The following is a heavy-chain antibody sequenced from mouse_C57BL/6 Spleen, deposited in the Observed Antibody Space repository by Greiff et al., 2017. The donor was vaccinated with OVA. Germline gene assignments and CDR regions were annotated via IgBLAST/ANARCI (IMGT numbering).Heavy chain of an antibody. J-gene: IGHJ4*01. CDR2: ISYDGSN. V-gene: IGHV3-6*01. CDR3: ARGGDYPYYYAMDY. D-gene: IGHD2-4*01. Sequence: EVKLVESGPGLVKPSQSLSLTCSVTGYSITSGDYWNWIRQSPGNKLEWMGYISYDGSNNYNPTLKNRITITRDTSKNQFFLKLNSVTTEDTATYYCARGGDYPYYYAMDYWGQGTSVTVSS. CDR1: GYSITSGDY.